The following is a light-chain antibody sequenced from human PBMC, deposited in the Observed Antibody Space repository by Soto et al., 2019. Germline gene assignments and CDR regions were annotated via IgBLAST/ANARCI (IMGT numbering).Light chain of an antibody. Sequence: QAVVTQSPSASASLGASVKLTCTLSSGYSTNAIAWHQQSEKGPRFLMKINYDGTHSKGDGFFDRFSGSSSGAERHLSISSLQSEDEADYYCQSLGTGIQVFGGGTKVTVL. CDR1: SGYSTNA. V-gene: IGLV4-69*01. CDR3: QSLGTGIQV. J-gene: IGLJ3*02. CDR2: INYDGTH.